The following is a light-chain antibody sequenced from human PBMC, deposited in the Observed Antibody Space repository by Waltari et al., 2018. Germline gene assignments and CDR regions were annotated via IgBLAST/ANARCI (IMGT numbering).Light chain of an antibody. CDR2: DVS. V-gene: IGLV2-14*03. J-gene: IGLJ2*01. CDR3: SSYISSSTLEL. CDR1: SSDVGAYNY. Sequence: QSALTQPASVSGSPGQSITISCTGTSSDVGAYNYVSWYQQHPGKVPKLMIFDVSNRPSGVSNRFSGSKSGNTASLTISGLQAEDEAGYYCSSYISSSTLELFGGGTSLTVL.